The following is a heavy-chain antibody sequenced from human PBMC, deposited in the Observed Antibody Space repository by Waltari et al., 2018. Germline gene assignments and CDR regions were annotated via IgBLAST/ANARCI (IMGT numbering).Heavy chain of an antibody. V-gene: IGHV3-74*01. CDR1: GFDFTKHY. D-gene: IGHD5-12*01. CDR2: ISGEGGST. CDR3: AREGGGFDYTPDY. Sequence: EVQLEESGGGLVQPGGSRRLSCEASGFDFTKHYMHWVRQGPGKGLVWGSRISGEGGSTSDADSVKGRFTISRDNSKNTLYLQMNSFRAEDTGIYYCAREGGGFDYTPDYWGQGTLVTVSS. J-gene: IGHJ4*02.